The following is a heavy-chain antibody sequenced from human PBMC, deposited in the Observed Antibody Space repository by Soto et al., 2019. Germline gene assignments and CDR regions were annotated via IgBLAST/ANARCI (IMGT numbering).Heavy chain of an antibody. Sequence: PAWSLGLSCAASGFTFSNAWMSWVRQAPGKGLQWVSSISSNGTYMYYADSVKSRLTITKDTSKNQVVLTMTNMDPVDTATYYCAHSIAVAESWFDPWGQGTLVTVSS. D-gene: IGHD6-19*01. CDR1: GFTFSNAW. J-gene: IGHJ5*02. CDR2: ISSNGTYM. CDR3: AHSIAVAESWFDP. V-gene: IGHV3-21*03.